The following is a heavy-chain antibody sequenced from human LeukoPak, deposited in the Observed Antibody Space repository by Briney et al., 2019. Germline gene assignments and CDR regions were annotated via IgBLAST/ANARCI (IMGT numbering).Heavy chain of an antibody. CDR3: VRLYSLRHWCFDL. CDR1: GFILRSYW. D-gene: IGHD4-11*01. Sequence: GESLKIYCESSGFILRSYWIAWVRQMPGKGLGWMGMIYVGDSDTRYSPSFQGQVIMSADKSTSTAFLQWRSLKASDTAMYYCVRLYSLRHWCFDLWGRGTLVTVSS. V-gene: IGHV5-51*01. CDR2: IYVGDSDT. J-gene: IGHJ2*01.